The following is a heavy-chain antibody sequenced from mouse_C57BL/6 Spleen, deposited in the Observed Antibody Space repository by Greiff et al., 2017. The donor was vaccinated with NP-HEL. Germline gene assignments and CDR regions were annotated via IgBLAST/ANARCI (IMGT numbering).Heavy chain of an antibody. CDR2: IDPENGDT. CDR1: GFNIKDDY. D-gene: IGHD3-3*01. Sequence: DVKLQESGAELVRPGASVKLSCTASGFNIKDDYMHWVKQRPEQGLEWIGWIDPENGDTEYASKFQGKATITADTSSNTAYLQLSSLTSEDTAVYDCTTWGAGLGYWYFDVWGTGTTVTVSS. CDR3: TTWGAGLGYWYFDV. J-gene: IGHJ1*03. V-gene: IGHV14-4*01.